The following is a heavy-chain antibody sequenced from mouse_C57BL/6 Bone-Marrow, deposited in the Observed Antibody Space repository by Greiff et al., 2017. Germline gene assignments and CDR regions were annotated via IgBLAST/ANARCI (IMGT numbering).Heavy chain of an antibody. CDR2: ISSGGSYT. Sequence: EVQRVESGGDLVKPGGSLKLSCAASGFTFSSYGMSWVRQTPDKRLEWVATISSGGSYTYYPDSVKGRFTISRDNAKNTLYLQMSSLKSEDTAMYYCASTYYSNYEEAMDYWGQGTSVTVSS. J-gene: IGHJ4*01. CDR1: GFTFSSYG. CDR3: ASTYYSNYEEAMDY. D-gene: IGHD2-5*01. V-gene: IGHV5-6*01.